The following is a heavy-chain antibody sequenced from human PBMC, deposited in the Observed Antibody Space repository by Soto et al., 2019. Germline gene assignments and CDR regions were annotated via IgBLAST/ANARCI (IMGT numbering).Heavy chain of an antibody. CDR1: EFTFSSYW. V-gene: IGHV3-74*01. CDR2: INSDGSST. J-gene: IGHJ4*02. Sequence: GGSLRLSCAASEFTFSSYWMHWVRQAPGKGLVWVSRINSDGSSTNYADSVKGRFTISRDNAKNSLFLQMNSLRAEDTAVYYCARDTDYYKADYWGQGTLVTVSS. D-gene: IGHD2-21*02. CDR3: ARDTDYYKADY.